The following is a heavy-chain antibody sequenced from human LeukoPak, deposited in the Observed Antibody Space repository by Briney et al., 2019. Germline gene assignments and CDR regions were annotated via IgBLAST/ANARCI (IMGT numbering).Heavy chain of an antibody. CDR2: IYTSGST. V-gene: IGHV4-61*02. CDR3: AREKSPPGRFDP. Sequence: SETLSLTCTVSGGSISSGSYYWSWIRQPAGKGLEWIGRIYTSGSTNYNPSLKSRVTISVDTSKNQFSLKLSSVTAADRAVYYCAREKSPPGRFDPWGQGTLVTVSS. CDR1: GGSISSGSYY. J-gene: IGHJ5*02.